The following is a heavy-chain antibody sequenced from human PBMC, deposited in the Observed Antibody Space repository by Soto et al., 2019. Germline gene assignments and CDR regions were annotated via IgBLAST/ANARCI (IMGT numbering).Heavy chain of an antibody. CDR1: GFTFSSYW. D-gene: IGHD4-17*01. V-gene: IGHV3-7*01. CDR3: AGDLLVVYDYGDYVGAFDI. Sequence: GGSLRLSCAASGFTFSSYWMSWVRQAPGKGLEWVANIKQDGSGKYYVDSVKGRFTISRDNSKNSLYLQMNSLRAEDMAVYYCAGDLLVVYDYGDYVGAFDIWGQGTMVTVSS. CDR2: IKQDGSGK. J-gene: IGHJ3*02.